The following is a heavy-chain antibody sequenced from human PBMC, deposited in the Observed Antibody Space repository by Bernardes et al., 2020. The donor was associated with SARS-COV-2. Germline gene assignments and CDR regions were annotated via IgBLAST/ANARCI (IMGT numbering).Heavy chain of an antibody. Sequence: GGSLRLSCAASGFTFSTYWMHWVRQAPGKGLMWVSRINSDGRTTTYADSVKGRFTISRDNTKNTLYLQMNSLRAEDTGVYYCVRGPSDGHGRFEYWGQGNLGTVSS. V-gene: IGHV3-74*01. CDR2: INSDGRTT. J-gene: IGHJ4*02. CDR3: VRGPSDGHGRFEY. CDR1: GFTFSTYW.